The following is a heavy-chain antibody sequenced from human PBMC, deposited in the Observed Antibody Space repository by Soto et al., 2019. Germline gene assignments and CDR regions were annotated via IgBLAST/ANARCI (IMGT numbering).Heavy chain of an antibody. CDR3: ASPVHCSSTSCSDNYYYYYGMDV. CDR1: GFTFSAYA. CDR2: ISGTSPST. J-gene: IGHJ6*02. D-gene: IGHD2-2*01. V-gene: IGHV3-23*01. Sequence: GGSLRLSCAASGFTFSAYAMSWVRQAPGKGLEWVSAISGTSPSTYYADSVQGRFTISRDSSKNTLYLQMNSLRAEDTAVYYCASPVHCSSTSCSDNYYYYYGMDVWGQGTTVTVSS.